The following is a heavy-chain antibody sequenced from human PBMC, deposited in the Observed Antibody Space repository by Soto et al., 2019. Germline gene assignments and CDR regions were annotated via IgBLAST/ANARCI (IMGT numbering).Heavy chain of an antibody. CDR1: GFSLTTSAVA. CDR2: IYGSDDK. CDR3: ARRYDPYYFDY. V-gene: IGHV2-5*01. D-gene: IGHD1-1*01. Sequence: QITLKESGPTLVKPTQTLTLTCTFSGFSLTTSAVAVGWIRQPPGKALEWLAIIYGSDDKFYSPSLKSRLTITNDTSTNQVVLTMTSMDPLDTATYYCARRYDPYYFDYWGQGTLVTVSS. J-gene: IGHJ4*02.